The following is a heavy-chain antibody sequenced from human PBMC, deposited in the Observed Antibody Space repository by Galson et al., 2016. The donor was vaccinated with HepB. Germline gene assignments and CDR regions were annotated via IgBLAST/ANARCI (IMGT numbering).Heavy chain of an antibody. CDR2: ISGGGTST. Sequence: SLRLSCAASGFTFSSYAMSWVRQAPGRGLEWVSVISGGGTSTDYADSVKGRFTISRDNSKNTLYLQMDSLRAEDTAVYYCARGGARIHLWSFDYWGQGTLVTVSS. J-gene: IGHJ4*02. V-gene: IGHV3-23*01. D-gene: IGHD5-18*01. CDR1: GFTFSSYA. CDR3: ARGGARIHLWSFDY.